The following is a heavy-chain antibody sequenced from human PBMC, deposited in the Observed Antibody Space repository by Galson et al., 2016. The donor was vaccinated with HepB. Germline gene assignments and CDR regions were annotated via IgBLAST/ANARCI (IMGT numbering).Heavy chain of an antibody. D-gene: IGHD3-10*01. V-gene: IGHV4-39*01. CDR2: IYYSGST. J-gene: IGHJ4*02. CDR1: GGSISRSSYY. CDR3: ARTQGQRVNHYYFDH. Sequence: LSLTCTVSGGSISRSSYYWGWIRQPPGKGLEWIGTIYYSGSTYYNPSLRSRVTISVDTSKNQFSLKVSSVTAADTAVYYCARTQGQRVNHYYFDHWGQGTLVTVSS.